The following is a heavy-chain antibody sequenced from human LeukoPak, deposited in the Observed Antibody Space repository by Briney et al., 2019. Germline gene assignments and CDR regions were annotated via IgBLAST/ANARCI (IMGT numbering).Heavy chain of an antibody. CDR3: ARGYYYSYDTSAYLY. Sequence: ASVRVSCTASGYTLRDYYMHWVRQAPGQGLEWMGWINPNNGGTNYAQTFQGRVTMTRDTSISTAYMELSRLRSDDTAVYYCARGYYYSYDTSAYLYWGQGTLVTVSS. D-gene: IGHD3-22*01. V-gene: IGHV1-2*02. J-gene: IGHJ4*02. CDR2: INPNNGGT. CDR1: GYTLRDYY.